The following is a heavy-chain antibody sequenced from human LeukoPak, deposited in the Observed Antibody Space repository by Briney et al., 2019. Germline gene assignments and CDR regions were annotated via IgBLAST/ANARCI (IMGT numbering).Heavy chain of an antibody. Sequence: PGGSLRLSCAASGFTFSSYSMNWVRQAPGKGLEWVSSISSSSSYIYYADSVKGRFTISRDNAKNSLYLQMNSLRAEDTAVYYCAKDGMYYYDSSGYHHLDYWGQGTLVTVSS. CDR1: GFTFSSYS. CDR3: AKDGMYYYDSSGYHHLDY. D-gene: IGHD3-22*01. J-gene: IGHJ4*02. CDR2: ISSSSSYI. V-gene: IGHV3-21*01.